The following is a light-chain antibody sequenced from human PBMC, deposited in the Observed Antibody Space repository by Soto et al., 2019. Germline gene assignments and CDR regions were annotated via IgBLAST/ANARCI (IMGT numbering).Light chain of an antibody. CDR2: GAS. V-gene: IGKV3-15*01. CDR3: QHYNNWPPWT. Sequence: EIVMTQSPATLSVSPGERATLSCRASQSVSSSLAWYQQKPGQAPRLLIYGASTRATGIPARFSGSGSGTAFTLTISSLQSEDFAVYYCQHYNNWPPWTFGQGTKVEIK. CDR1: QSVSSS. J-gene: IGKJ1*01.